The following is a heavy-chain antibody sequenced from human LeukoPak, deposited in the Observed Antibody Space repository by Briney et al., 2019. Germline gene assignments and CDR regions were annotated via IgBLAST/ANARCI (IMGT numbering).Heavy chain of an antibody. CDR1: GFTFSGSA. CDR3: AKGAYYDILTGYYKRNYFDY. CDR2: IRSKANSYAT. D-gene: IGHD3-9*01. J-gene: IGHJ4*02. V-gene: IGHV3-73*01. Sequence: PGGSLKLSCAASGFTFSGSAMHWVRQASGKGLEWVGRIRSKANSYATAYAASVKGRFTISRDDSKNTLYLQMNSLRAEDTAVYYCAKGAYYDILTGYYKRNYFDYWGQGALVTVSS.